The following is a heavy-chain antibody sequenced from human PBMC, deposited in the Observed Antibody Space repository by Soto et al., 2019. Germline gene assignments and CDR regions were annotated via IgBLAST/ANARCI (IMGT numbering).Heavy chain of an antibody. CDR2: INHSGNN. D-gene: IGHD3-9*01. Sequence: QLQQWGAGLLKPSETLSLTCVVSGGSFSTYYYNWIRQSPGKGLEWIGEINHSGNNNYSPSLKSRVTRSLDTSTNQFSLKLTSVTAADTAVYYCARGGSNDWQVAFDIWGQGTMVTVSS. V-gene: IGHV4-34*01. CDR1: GGSFSTYY. J-gene: IGHJ3*02. CDR3: ARGGSNDWQVAFDI.